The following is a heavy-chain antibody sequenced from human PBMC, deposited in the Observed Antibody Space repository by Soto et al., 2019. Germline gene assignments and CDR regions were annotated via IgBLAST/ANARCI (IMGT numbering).Heavy chain of an antibody. CDR2: ISGSGGST. Sequence: GESLKISFAASGFTFSSYAMSWVRQAPGKGLEWVSAISGSGGSTYYADSVKGRFTISRDNSKNTLYLQMNSLRAEDTAVYYCAKDVFYRDSGSYFDYWGQGTLVTVSS. D-gene: IGHD1-26*01. CDR1: GFTFSSYA. CDR3: AKDVFYRDSGSYFDY. V-gene: IGHV3-23*01. J-gene: IGHJ4*02.